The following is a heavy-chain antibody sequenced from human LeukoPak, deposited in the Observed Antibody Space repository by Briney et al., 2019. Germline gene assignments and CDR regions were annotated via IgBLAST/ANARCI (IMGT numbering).Heavy chain of an antibody. D-gene: IGHD6-13*01. J-gene: IGHJ6*02. CDR1: GFTFSDYY. V-gene: IGHV3-11*01. CDR2: ISSSGSTI. CDR3: ARDPSGSWASNYYYGMDV. Sequence: GGSLRLSCAASGFTFSDYYMSWIRQAPGKGLEWVSYISSSGSTIYYADSVKGRFTISRGNAKNSLYLQMNSLRAEDTAVYYCARDPSGSWASNYYYGMDVWGQGTTVTVSS.